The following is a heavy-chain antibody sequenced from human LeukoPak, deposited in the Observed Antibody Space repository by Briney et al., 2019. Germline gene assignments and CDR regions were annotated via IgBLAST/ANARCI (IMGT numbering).Heavy chain of an antibody. J-gene: IGHJ5*02. Sequence: ASVKVSCKASGYTFTSYGISWVRQAPGQGLEWMGWISAYNGNTNYAQKLQGRVTMTTDTSTSTAYMELRSLRSDDTAVYYCARGRYCSSTSCYQAAFDPWGQGTLVTVSS. CDR1: GYTFTSYG. CDR3: ARGRYCSSTSCYQAAFDP. D-gene: IGHD2-2*01. V-gene: IGHV1-18*01. CDR2: ISAYNGNT.